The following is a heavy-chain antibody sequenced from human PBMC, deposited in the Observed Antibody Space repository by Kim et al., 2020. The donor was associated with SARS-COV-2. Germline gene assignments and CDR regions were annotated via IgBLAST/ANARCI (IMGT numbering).Heavy chain of an antibody. CDR1: GFTFSNAW. CDR3: TTRVGLWFGWNDY. J-gene: IGHJ4*02. CDR2: IKSKTDGGTT. V-gene: IGHV3-15*01. D-gene: IGHD3-10*01. Sequence: GGSLRLSCAASGFTFSNAWMSWVRQAPGKGLEWVGRIKSKTDGGTTDYAAPVKGRFTISRDDSKNTLYLQMNSLKTEDTAVYYCTTRVGLWFGWNDYWGQGTLVTVSS.